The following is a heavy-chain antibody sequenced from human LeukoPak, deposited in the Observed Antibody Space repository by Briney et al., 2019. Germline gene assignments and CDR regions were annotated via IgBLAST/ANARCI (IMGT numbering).Heavy chain of an antibody. Sequence: PGGSLRLSCAASGFTVSSNYMSWVRQAPGKGLEWVANIKQDGSDKYYLTSVRGRFTISRDNAKNSLFLQMNSLRVEDTAVYYCARGGGHLDCWGQGTLVTVSS. D-gene: IGHD4-23*01. CDR2: IKQDGSDK. J-gene: IGHJ4*02. CDR1: GFTVSSNY. V-gene: IGHV3-7*03. CDR3: ARGGGHLDC.